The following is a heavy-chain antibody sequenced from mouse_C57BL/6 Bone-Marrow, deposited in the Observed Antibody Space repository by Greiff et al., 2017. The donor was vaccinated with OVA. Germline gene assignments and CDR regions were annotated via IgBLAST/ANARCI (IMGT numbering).Heavy chain of an antibody. V-gene: IGHV1-81*01. D-gene: IGHD1-1*01. CDR2: IYPRSGNT. CDR3: AKEWGIYYYGSSYWD. Sequence: QVQLQQSGAELARPGASVTLSCKASGYTFTSYGISWVKQRTGQGLEWIGEIYPRSGNTYYNEKFKGKATLTADKSSSTAYMELRSLTSEDSAVYFGAKEWGIYYYGSSYWDWGQGTTLTVSS. CDR1: GYTFTSYG. J-gene: IGHJ2*01.